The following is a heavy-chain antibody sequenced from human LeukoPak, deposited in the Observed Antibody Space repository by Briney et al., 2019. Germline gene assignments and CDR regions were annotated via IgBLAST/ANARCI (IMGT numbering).Heavy chain of an antibody. Sequence: GGSLRLSCAASGFTFSSNAMHWVRQAPGKGLEWVAVITYDGSNKYYADSVKGRFTISRDNSRNTLYLQMNSLRAEDTAVYYCARGLLGATTSYFDYWGQGTLVTVSS. V-gene: IGHV3-30-3*01. J-gene: IGHJ4*02. CDR2: ITYDGSNK. D-gene: IGHD1-26*01. CDR3: ARGLLGATTSYFDY. CDR1: GFTFSSNA.